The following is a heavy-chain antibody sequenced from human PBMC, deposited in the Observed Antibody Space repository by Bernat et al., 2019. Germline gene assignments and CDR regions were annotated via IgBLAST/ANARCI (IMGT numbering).Heavy chain of an antibody. CDR2: INSDGSST. Sequence: VQLVESGGGVVQPGGSLRLSCAASGFTFSSYWMHWVRQAPGKGLVWVSRINSDGSSTSYADSVKGRFTISRDNAKNTLYLQMNSLRAEDTAVYYCAREGGVKLPTYYYYMDVWGKGTTVTVSS. V-gene: IGHV3-74*01. CDR3: AREGGVKLPTYYYYMDV. D-gene: IGHD4-23*01. CDR1: GFTFSSYW. J-gene: IGHJ6*03.